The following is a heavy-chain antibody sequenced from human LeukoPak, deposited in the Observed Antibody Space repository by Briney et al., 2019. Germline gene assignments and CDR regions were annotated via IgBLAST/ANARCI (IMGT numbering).Heavy chain of an antibody. J-gene: IGHJ4*02. Sequence: ASVKVSCKASGYTFTSYGMNWVRQAPGQGLEWMGWINIITGNPTYAQDFTGRFVFSLDTSFSTAYLQISSLKAEDTAVYYCARDLDRLGITSAGSDYWGQGTLVTVSS. CDR2: INIITGNP. CDR1: GYTFTSYG. D-gene: IGHD6-13*01. CDR3: ARDLDRLGITSAGSDY. V-gene: IGHV7-4-1*02.